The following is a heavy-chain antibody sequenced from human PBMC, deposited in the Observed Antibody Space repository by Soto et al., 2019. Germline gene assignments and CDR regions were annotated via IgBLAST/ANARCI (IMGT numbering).Heavy chain of an antibody. CDR1: GFTFNSYG. V-gene: IGHV3-30*03. CDR2: ISYDSTKT. J-gene: IGHJ6*02. D-gene: IGHD1-26*01. CDR3: ARTRSAWSDFHYYSLDV. Sequence: ESGGGVVQPGRSPRLSCAASGFTFNSYGMHWVRQGPGNGLEWVAFISYDSTKTYYADSVKGRFTISRDNSNSALYVQMNSLTGEDTAVYYCARTRSAWSDFHYYSLDVWGQGTTVTVSS.